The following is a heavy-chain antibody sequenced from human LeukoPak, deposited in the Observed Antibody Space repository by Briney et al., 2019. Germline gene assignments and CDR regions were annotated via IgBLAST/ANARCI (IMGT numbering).Heavy chain of an antibody. D-gene: IGHD3-3*01. CDR2: IKQDGSEK. Sequence: GGSLRLSCAASGFTFSSYWMSWVRQAPGKGLEWVANIKQDGSEKYYVDSVKGRFTISRDNAKNSLYLQMNSLRAEDTAVYYCARDDPTLFWSGSPFYWGQGTLVTVSS. J-gene: IGHJ4*02. CDR1: GFTFSSYW. CDR3: ARDDPTLFWSGSPFY. V-gene: IGHV3-7*01.